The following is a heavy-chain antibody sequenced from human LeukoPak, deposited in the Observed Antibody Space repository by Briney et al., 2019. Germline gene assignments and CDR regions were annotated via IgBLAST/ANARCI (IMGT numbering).Heavy chain of an antibody. CDR2: IYTSGST. Sequence: PSETLSLTCTVSGGSISSGSYYWSWIRQPAGKGLEWIGHIYTSGSTNYNPSLKSRVTISVDTSKNQFSLKLSSVSAADTAVYYCAREVEQQLVVFDYWGQGTLVTVSS. CDR3: AREVEQQLVVFDY. J-gene: IGHJ4*02. CDR1: GGSISSGSYY. D-gene: IGHD6-13*01. V-gene: IGHV4-61*09.